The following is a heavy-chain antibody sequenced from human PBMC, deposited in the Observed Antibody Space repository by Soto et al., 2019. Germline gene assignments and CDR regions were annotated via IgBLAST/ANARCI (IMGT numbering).Heavy chain of an antibody. CDR1: GFTFDDYA. J-gene: IGHJ4*02. CDR2: ISWNSGSI. CDR3: AKDSVVVPAAMFDY. V-gene: IGHV3-9*01. D-gene: IGHD2-2*01. Sequence: GGSLRLSCAASGFTFDDYAMHWVRQAPGKGLEWVSGISWNSGSIGYADSVKGRFTISRDNAKNSLYLQMNSLRAEDTALYYCAKDSVVVPAAMFDYWGQGTLVTVSS.